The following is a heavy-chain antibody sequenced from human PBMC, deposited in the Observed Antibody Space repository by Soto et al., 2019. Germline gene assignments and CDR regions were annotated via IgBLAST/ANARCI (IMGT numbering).Heavy chain of an antibody. Sequence: LGEPLKISCKGSGYSFTSYWIGWVRQMPGKGLEWMGIIYPGDSDTRYSPSFQGQVTISADKSISTAYLQWSSLKASDTAIYYCARGQYNTPYSDSLGPFDYWGQGSLVTFSS. CDR1: GYSFTSYW. CDR2: IYPGDSDT. J-gene: IGHJ4*02. CDR3: ARGQYNTPYSDSLGPFDY. V-gene: IGHV5-51*01. D-gene: IGHD3-22*01.